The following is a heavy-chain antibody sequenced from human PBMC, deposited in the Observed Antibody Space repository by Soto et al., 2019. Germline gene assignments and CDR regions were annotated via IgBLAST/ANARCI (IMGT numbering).Heavy chain of an antibody. CDR3: ARGTTGPNPWVKYYYYGMDV. V-gene: IGHV4-31*03. D-gene: IGHD1-7*01. CDR1: GGSISSGGYY. Sequence: SETLSLTCTVSGGSISSGGYYWSWIRQHPGKGLEWIGYIYYSGSTYYNPSLKSRVTISVDTSKNQFSLKLSSVTAADTAVYYCARGTTGPNPWVKYYYYGMDVWGQGTTVTVSS. CDR2: IYYSGST. J-gene: IGHJ6*02.